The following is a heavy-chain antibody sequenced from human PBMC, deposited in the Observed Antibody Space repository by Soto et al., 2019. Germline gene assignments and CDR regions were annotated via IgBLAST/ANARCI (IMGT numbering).Heavy chain of an antibody. CDR2: INDSGNI. CDR1: GGSFSGYQ. D-gene: IGHD3-10*01. Sequence: QVQLQQWGAGLLKPSETLSLTCAVYGGSFSGYQWSWIRQTPGKGLECIGEINDSGNINYNPSLKCRVTIVLVTPKKQISLKLSSVAAVDTAVYYCARGLILWFGELSRRGGYYSYMDVWGKGTTVIVSS. CDR3: ARGLILWFGELSRRGGYYSYMDV. V-gene: IGHV4-34*01. J-gene: IGHJ6*03.